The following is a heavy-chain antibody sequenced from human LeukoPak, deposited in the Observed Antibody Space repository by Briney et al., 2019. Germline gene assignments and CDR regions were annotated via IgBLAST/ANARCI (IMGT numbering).Heavy chain of an antibody. CDR2: IYYSGST. Sequence: PSETLSLTCTVSGGSLSSYYWSWIRQPPGKGLEWIGYIYYSGSTNYNPSLKSRVTISVDTSKNQFSLKLSSVTAADTAVYYCARSRRGIAVAGGFDYWGQGTLVTVSS. CDR1: GGSLSSYY. J-gene: IGHJ4*02. D-gene: IGHD6-19*01. CDR3: ARSRRGIAVAGGFDY. V-gene: IGHV4-59*08.